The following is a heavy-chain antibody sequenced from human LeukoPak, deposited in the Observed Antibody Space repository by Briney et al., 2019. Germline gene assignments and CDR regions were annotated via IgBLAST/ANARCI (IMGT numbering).Heavy chain of an antibody. V-gene: IGHV3-74*01. Sequence: PGGSLRLSCAASGFSFSSYWMHWVRQAPGTGLVWVSRIKSDGSTTNYADFVKGRFTISRDNAKNTLYLQMNSLRAEDTAVYYCANGYYDSSGYNEAYFDYWGQGTLVTVSS. J-gene: IGHJ4*02. D-gene: IGHD3-22*01. CDR1: GFSFSSYW. CDR3: ANGYYDSSGYNEAYFDY. CDR2: IKSDGSTT.